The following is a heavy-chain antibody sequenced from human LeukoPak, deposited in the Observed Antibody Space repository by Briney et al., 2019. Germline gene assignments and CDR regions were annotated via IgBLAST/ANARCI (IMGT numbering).Heavy chain of an antibody. J-gene: IGHJ5*02. CDR3: ARAAYYDSSGPNWFDP. Sequence: ASVTVSCTASAYTFSSYGITWVRQAPGQGLEWMGWISAYNGNTNYAQKLQGRVTMTTDTSTSTAYMELRSLRSDDTAVYYCARAAYYDSSGPNWFDPWGQGTLVTVSS. V-gene: IGHV1-18*01. CDR1: AYTFSSYG. D-gene: IGHD3-22*01. CDR2: ISAYNGNT.